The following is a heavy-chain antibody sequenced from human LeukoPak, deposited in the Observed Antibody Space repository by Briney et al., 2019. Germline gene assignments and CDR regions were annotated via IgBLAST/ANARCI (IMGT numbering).Heavy chain of an antibody. V-gene: IGHV3-23*01. D-gene: IGHD6-19*01. CDR1: GFTLSSYA. J-gene: IGHJ4*02. Sequence: GGSLRLSCAASGFTLSSYAMRWVRQAPGKGLEWVSAISGSGGSTYYADSVKGRLTLSRDHSKNTLYPQMNSLRAEDTAVYYCAASPERIAGAGWGQGTLVTVPS. CDR2: ISGSGGST. CDR3: AASPERIAGAG.